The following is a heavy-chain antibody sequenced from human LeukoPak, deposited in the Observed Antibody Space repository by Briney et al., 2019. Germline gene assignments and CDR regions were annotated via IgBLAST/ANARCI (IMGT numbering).Heavy chain of an antibody. CDR3: ARDYHGAYGHFDY. CDR1: GFTFSSYG. D-gene: IGHD4-17*01. Sequence: SGGSLRLSCAASGFTFSSYGMHWVRQAPGKGLEWVAVIWYDGSNKYYADSVKGRFTISRDNSKNTLYLQMNSLRAEDTAVYYCARDYHGAYGHFDYWGQGTLVTVSS. J-gene: IGHJ4*02. CDR2: IWYDGSNK. V-gene: IGHV3-33*01.